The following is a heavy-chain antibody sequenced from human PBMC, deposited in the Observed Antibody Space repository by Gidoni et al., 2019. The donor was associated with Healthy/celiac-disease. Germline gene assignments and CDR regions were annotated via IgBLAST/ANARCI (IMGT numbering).Heavy chain of an antibody. Sequence: QVQLVESGGGVVQPGRSLRLSCAASGFTFSSYGMHWARQAPGKGLEWVAVISYDGNNKYYADSVKGRFTISRDNSKNTLYLQMNSLRAEDTAVYYCAKGVHDYGDHHDTFDIWGQGTMVTVSS. CDR3: AKGVHDYGDHHDTFDI. J-gene: IGHJ3*02. CDR2: ISYDGNNK. D-gene: IGHD4-17*01. V-gene: IGHV3-30*18. CDR1: GFTFSSYG.